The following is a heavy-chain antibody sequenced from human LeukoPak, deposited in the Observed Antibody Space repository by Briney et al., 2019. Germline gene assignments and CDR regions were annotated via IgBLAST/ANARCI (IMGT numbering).Heavy chain of an antibody. CDR1: GYTFTSYG. V-gene: IGHV1-18*01. D-gene: IGHD3-22*01. CDR2: ISAYNGNT. CDR3: ARARGRDYYDSSGYYLFDY. J-gene: IGHJ4*02. Sequence: ASVKVSCTASGYTFTSYGISWVRQAPGQGLEWMGWISAYNGNTNYAQKLQGRVTMTTDTSTSTAYMEVRSLRSDDTAVYYCARARGRDYYDSSGYYLFDYWGQGTLVTVSS.